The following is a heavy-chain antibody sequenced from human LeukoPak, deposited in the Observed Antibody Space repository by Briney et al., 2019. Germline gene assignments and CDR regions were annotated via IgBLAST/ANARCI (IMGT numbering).Heavy chain of an antibody. V-gene: IGHV1-2*02. CDR3: ARYYDILTGYFDY. CDR1: GYTFTGYY. CDR2: INPNSGGT. J-gene: IGHJ4*02. D-gene: IGHD3-9*01. Sequence: GASVKVSCKASGYTFTGYYMHWVRQAPGQGLEWMGWINPNSGGTNYAQKFQGRVTMTRDTSISTAYMELSRLRSDDTAVYYCARYYDILTGYFDYRGQGTLVTVSS.